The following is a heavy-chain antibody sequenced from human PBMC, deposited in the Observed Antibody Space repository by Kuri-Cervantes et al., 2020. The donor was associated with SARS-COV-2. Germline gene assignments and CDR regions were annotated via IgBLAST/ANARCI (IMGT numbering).Heavy chain of an antibody. V-gene: IGHV3-30-3*01. CDR1: GFTFASYA. CDR2: ISYDGINK. CDR3: AKEADFWSGSDLDY. Sequence: GESLKISCAASGFTFASYAMHWVRQAPGKGLEWVTLISYDGINKFYADSVKGRFTISRDNSRNTLYLQMNSLRAEDRAVYYCAKEADFWSGSDLDYWGQGTLVTVSS. J-gene: IGHJ4*02. D-gene: IGHD3-3*01.